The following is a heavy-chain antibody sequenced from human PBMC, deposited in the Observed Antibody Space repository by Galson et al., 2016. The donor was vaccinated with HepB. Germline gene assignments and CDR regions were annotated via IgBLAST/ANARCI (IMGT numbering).Heavy chain of an antibody. CDR1: GFILSNYW. CDR3: AREPPTTAGAFDI. V-gene: IGHV3-74*01. D-gene: IGHD4-17*01. CDR2: INSDGSPT. Sequence: SLRLSCAASGFILSNYWMHWVRQAPGKGLVWVSRINSDGSPTSYADSVKGRFTVSRDNAKNTLYMQMNSLRAEDTAVYYCAREPPTTAGAFDIWGQGTIVTVSS. J-gene: IGHJ3*02.